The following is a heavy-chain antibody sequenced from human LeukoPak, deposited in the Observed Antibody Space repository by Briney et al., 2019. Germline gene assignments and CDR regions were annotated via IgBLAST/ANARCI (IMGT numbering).Heavy chain of an antibody. D-gene: IGHD3-3*01. CDR3: AKDQRFLEWVFDY. J-gene: IGHJ4*02. V-gene: IGHV3-30*02. CDR1: GFTFSSYG. Sequence: PGGSLRLSCAASGFTFSSYGMHWVRQAPGRGLEWVAFIRYDGSNKYYADPVKGRFTISRDNSKNTLYLQMNSLRAEGTAVYYCAKDQRFLEWVFDYWGQGTLVTVSS. CDR2: IRYDGSNK.